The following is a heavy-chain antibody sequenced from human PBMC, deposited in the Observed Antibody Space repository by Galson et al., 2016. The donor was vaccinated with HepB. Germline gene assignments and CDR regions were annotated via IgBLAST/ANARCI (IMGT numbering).Heavy chain of an antibody. CDR1: GFTVSNNY. Sequence: SLRLSCAASGFTVSNNYMTWVRQAPGRGLEWVSVIYSTCRTKYADSVKGGFTIPRDSSKNTLYLQMNSLRAEDTAVYYCARDGGVKVGGDYWGQGTLVTVSS. CDR2: IYSTCRT. J-gene: IGHJ4*02. D-gene: IGHD3-16*01. CDR3: ARDGGVKVGGDY. V-gene: IGHV3-53*01.